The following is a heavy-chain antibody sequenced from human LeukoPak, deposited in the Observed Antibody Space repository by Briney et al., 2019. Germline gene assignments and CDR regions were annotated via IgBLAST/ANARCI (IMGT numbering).Heavy chain of an antibody. CDR3: ARDVGRTRLDY. D-gene: IGHD3/OR15-3a*01. CDR2: IYGSGST. J-gene: IGHJ4*02. V-gene: IGHV4-61*08. CDR1: GGSISSGGYY. Sequence: SETLSLTCTVSGGSISSGGYYWSWIRQPPGKGLEWIGYIYGSGSTDYSPSLKSRVTMSVDTSKNQFSLKLNSVTAADTAVYYCARDVGRTRLDYWGQGTLVSVSS.